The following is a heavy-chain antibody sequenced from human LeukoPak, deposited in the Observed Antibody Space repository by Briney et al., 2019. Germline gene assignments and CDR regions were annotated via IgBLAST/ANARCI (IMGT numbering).Heavy chain of an antibody. Sequence: PGGSLRLSCVASGFTFSTYWMHWVLQATGTGRLWVSRPSGDGSRTRFADSLKGRFTISRDNAKNTLYPQMNSLRAEDTAVYFCARASTTVPNLLDNWGQGTLVTVSS. CDR2: PSGDGSRT. V-gene: IGHV3-74*01. J-gene: IGHJ4*02. D-gene: IGHD4-17*01. CDR3: ARASTTVPNLLDN. CDR1: GFTFSTYW.